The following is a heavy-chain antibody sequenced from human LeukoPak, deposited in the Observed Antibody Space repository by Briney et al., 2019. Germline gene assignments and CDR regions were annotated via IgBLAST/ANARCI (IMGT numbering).Heavy chain of an antibody. J-gene: IGHJ4*02. CDR1: GGSISSYY. CDR3: ARAEHDFWSGYYSY. V-gene: IGHV4-4*07. CDR2: IYTSGST. Sequence: SETLSLTCTVSGGSISSYYWSWIRQPAGKGLEWIGRIYTSGSTNYNPSLKSRVTMSVDTSKSQFSLKLSSVTAADTAVYYCARAEHDFWSGYYSYWGQGTLVTVSS. D-gene: IGHD3-3*01.